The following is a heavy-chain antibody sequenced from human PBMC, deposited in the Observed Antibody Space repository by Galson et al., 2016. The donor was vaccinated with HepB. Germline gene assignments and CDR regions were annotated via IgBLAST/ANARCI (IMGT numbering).Heavy chain of an antibody. Sequence: ETLSLTCVVSGYSISSGHYWGWIRQPPGKGLEWIGSIYHSGSTYYNPSLKGRVTISVDTSKNQFSLRLTSVTAADTALYYCARQYRGGPSDYWGQGTLVIVSS. D-gene: IGHD6-25*01. J-gene: IGHJ4*02. CDR1: GYSISSGHY. CDR3: ARQYRGGPSDY. V-gene: IGHV4-38-2*01. CDR2: IYHSGST.